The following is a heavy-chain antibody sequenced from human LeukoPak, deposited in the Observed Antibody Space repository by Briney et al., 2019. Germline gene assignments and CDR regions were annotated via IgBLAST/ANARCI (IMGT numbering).Heavy chain of an antibody. D-gene: IGHD6-13*01. CDR2: FSATDGRA. CDR1: GFTVSSYG. Sequence: GGSLRLSCAASGFTVSSYGMTWVRQAPGKGLEWVSAFSATDGRAQYAESVRGRFTISRDNSKNSLYLQMNSLRDEDTAVYLCAKARIAAAGTGAFDVWGQGTMATVSS. J-gene: IGHJ3*01. V-gene: IGHV3-23*01. CDR3: AKARIAAAGTGAFDV.